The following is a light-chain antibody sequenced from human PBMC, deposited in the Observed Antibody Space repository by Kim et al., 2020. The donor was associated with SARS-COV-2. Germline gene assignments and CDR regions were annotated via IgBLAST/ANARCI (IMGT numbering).Light chain of an antibody. J-gene: IGKJ1*01. Sequence: ASLRDMVIITCRASQGIRSDLGWYQQKPVRAPTRLIYGASTLESGVPSRFSGSGSGTEFTLTISSLQPEDFATYYCLQHHAYPRTCGQGTKVEIK. CDR2: GAS. V-gene: IGKV1-17*01. CDR1: QGIRSD. CDR3: LQHHAYPRT.